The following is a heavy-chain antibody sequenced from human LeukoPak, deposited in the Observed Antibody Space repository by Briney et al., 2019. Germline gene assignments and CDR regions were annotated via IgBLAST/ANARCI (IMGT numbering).Heavy chain of an antibody. J-gene: IGHJ4*02. CDR2: IDQGGSDK. Sequence: GGSLRLSCAASGFTFSGHWMSWVREAPGKGLEWVANIDQGGSDKYYVDSVKGRFTISRDNANNLLYLQMNSLRGEDTAVYYCTRDRSRAEDDWGQGTLVTVSS. V-gene: IGHV3-7*01. D-gene: IGHD1-14*01. CDR1: GFTFSGHW. CDR3: TRDRSRAEDD.